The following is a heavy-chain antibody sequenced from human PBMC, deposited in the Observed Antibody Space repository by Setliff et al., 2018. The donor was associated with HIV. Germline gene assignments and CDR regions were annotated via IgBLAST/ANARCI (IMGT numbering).Heavy chain of an antibody. V-gene: IGHV3-74*01. CDR2: INSNGGST. Sequence: GGSLRLSCAASGFTFSSYWMHWVRQAPGKGLVWVSRINSNGGSTYYADSVKGRFTISRDNSKNTLSLQMNSLRVEDTAVYYCAKGASFSGSYFDYWGQGTLVTVSS. CDR1: GFTFSSYW. J-gene: IGHJ4*02. CDR3: AKGASFSGSYFDY. D-gene: IGHD5-12*01.